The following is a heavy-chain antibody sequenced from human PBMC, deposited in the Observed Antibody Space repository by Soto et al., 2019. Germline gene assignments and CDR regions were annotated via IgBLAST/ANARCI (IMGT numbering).Heavy chain of an antibody. Sequence: SETLSLTCTVSGGSISSGDYFWSWIRQPPGKGLEWIGYIYYSGSTYYNPSPKSRVTISVDTSKNQFSLKLSSVTAADTAVYYCAREAVRGVLGSRPDYWGQGTLVTVSS. V-gene: IGHV4-30-4*01. CDR2: IYYSGST. CDR3: AREAVRGVLGSRPDY. D-gene: IGHD3-10*01. CDR1: GGSISSGDYF. J-gene: IGHJ4*02.